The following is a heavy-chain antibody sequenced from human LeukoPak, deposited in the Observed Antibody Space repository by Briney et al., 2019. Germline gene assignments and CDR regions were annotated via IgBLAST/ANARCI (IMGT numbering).Heavy chain of an antibody. Sequence: PGGSLRLSCTASGFTFSDAWMSWVRQAPGKGLEWIGYIYSSGSTNYNPSLKSRVNISIDTSENQFSLKLSSVTAADTAVHYCARRSWGSDFDYWGQGALVTVSS. J-gene: IGHJ4*02. CDR1: GFTFSDAW. CDR2: IYSSGST. V-gene: IGHV4-59*01. D-gene: IGHD3-16*01. CDR3: ARRSWGSDFDY.